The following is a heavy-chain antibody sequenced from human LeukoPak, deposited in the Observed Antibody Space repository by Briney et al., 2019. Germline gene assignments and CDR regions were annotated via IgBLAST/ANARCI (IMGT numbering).Heavy chain of an antibody. Sequence: SETLSLTCTVSGGSIGSYYWSWTRQPPGKGLEWIGYIYYSGSTNYNPSLKSRVTISVDTSKNQFSLKLSSVTAADTAVYYCASYIAAVDVWGKGTTVTVSS. J-gene: IGHJ6*04. CDR2: IYYSGST. V-gene: IGHV4-59*08. D-gene: IGHD6-13*01. CDR3: ASYIAAVDV. CDR1: GGSIGSYY.